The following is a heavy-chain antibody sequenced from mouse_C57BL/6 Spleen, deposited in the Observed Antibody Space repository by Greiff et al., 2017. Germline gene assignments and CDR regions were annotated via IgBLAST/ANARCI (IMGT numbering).Heavy chain of an antibody. V-gene: IGHV5-4*01. CDR2: ISDGGSYT. Sequence: EVKLQQSGGGLVKPGGSLKLSCAASGFTFSSYAMSWVRQTPEKRLEWVATISDGGSYTYYPDNVKGRFTISRDNAKNNLYLQMSHLKSEDTAMYYCARDRRDYGSSYWYFDVWGTGTTVTVSS. J-gene: IGHJ1*03. CDR3: ARDRRDYGSSYWYFDV. CDR1: GFTFSSYA. D-gene: IGHD1-1*01.